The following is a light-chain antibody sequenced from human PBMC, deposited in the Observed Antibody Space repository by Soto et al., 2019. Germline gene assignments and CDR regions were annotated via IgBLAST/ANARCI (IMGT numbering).Light chain of an antibody. Sequence: IVMTQSPDSLAVSLGERPTINCKSSQSVLYSSNNKNYLAWYQQKPGQPPKLLIYWASTRESGVPDRFSGSGSGTDFTLTISSLQAEDVAVYYCQQYYSTPPTFGQGTKVEIK. V-gene: IGKV4-1*01. J-gene: IGKJ1*01. CDR1: QSVLYSSNNKNY. CDR2: WAS. CDR3: QQYYSTPPT.